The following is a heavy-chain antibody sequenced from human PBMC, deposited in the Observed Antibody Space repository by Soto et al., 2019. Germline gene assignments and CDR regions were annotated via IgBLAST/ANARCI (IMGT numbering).Heavy chain of an antibody. CDR3: ARAHSSGWSPYYFAF. Sequence: QVQLVQSGAEVKKPGASVKVSCKASGYTFTSYGISWVRQAPGQGLEWMGWISAYNGNTNYAQKLQGRFTMTTDTSTSTAYMELRRLRSDDTAVYYCARAHSSGWSPYYFAFWGQGTMVTVSS. CDR1: GYTFTSYG. V-gene: IGHV1-18*01. D-gene: IGHD6-19*01. CDR2: ISAYNGNT. J-gene: IGHJ4*02.